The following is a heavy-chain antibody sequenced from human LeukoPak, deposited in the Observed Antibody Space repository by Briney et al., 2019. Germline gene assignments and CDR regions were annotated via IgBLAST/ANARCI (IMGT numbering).Heavy chain of an antibody. J-gene: IGHJ6*03. CDR3: AKDRSGSSSWYDYYYYMDV. CDR2: ISGDGGST. V-gene: IGHV3-43*02. Sequence: AGSLRLSCAASGFTFDDYAMHWVRQPPGKGLEWVSLISGDGGSTYYADSVKGRFTISRDNSKNSLYLQINSLRTEDTALYYCAKDRSGSSSWYDYYYYMDVWGKGTTVTVSS. D-gene: IGHD6-13*01. CDR1: GFTFDDYA.